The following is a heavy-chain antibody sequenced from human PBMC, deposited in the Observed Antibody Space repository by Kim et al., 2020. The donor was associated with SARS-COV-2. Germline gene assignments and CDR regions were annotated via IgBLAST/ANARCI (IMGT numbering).Heavy chain of an antibody. V-gene: IGHV3-23*01. CDR1: GFTFSSYD. Sequence: GGSLRLSCAASGFTFSSYDMSWVRQAPGKGLEWVSDISGSGGTKYYADSVKGRFTISRDNSKNTLYLQMNSLRAEDTAVYYCAKGLTGYYYYGVDVWGQGTPVTVSS. D-gene: IGHD3-9*01. J-gene: IGHJ6*02. CDR2: ISGSGGTK. CDR3: AKGLTGYYYYGVDV.